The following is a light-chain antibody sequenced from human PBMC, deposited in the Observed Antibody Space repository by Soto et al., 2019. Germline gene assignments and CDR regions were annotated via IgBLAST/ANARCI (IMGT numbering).Light chain of an antibody. CDR1: SGHSSYI. Sequence: QAVVTQSSSASASLGSSVKLTCTLGSGHSSYIIAWHQQQPGKAPRYLMKLEGSGSYTKGSGVPDRFSGSSSGADRYLTISNLQFEDEADYYCETWDSNSRVFGGGTKVTVL. CDR2: LEGSGSY. V-gene: IGLV4-60*02. J-gene: IGLJ3*02. CDR3: ETWDSNSRV.